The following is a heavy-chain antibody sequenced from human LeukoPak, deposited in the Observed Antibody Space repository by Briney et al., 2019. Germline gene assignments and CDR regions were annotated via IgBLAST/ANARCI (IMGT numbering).Heavy chain of an antibody. CDR2: INHSGST. V-gene: IGHV4-34*01. CDR1: GGSFSGYY. D-gene: IGHD2-8*01. CDR3: ARQTPVYCTNGVCYYWYFDL. Sequence: PSETLSLTCAVYGGSFSGYYWSWIRQPPGKGLEWIGEINHSGSTNYNPSLKSRVTISVDTSKNQFSLKLSSVTAADTAVYYCARQTPVYCTNGVCYYWYFDLWGRGTLVTVSS. J-gene: IGHJ2*01.